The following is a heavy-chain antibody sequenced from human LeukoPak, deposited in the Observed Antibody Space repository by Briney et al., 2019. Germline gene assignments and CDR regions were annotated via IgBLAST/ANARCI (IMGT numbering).Heavy chain of an antibody. Sequence: ASETLSLTCTVSGGSISSGGYYWSWIRQHPGKGLEWIGYIYYSGSTYYNPSLKSRVTISVDTSKNQFSLKLSSVTAADTAVYYCARTYGDYGWFDPWGQGTLVTVSS. J-gene: IGHJ5*02. CDR1: GGSISSGGYY. D-gene: IGHD4-17*01. CDR2: IYYSGST. CDR3: ARTYGDYGWFDP. V-gene: IGHV4-30-4*08.